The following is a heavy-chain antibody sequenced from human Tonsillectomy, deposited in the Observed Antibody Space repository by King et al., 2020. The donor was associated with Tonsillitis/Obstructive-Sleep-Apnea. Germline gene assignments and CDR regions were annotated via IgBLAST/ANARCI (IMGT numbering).Heavy chain of an antibody. CDR3: ARRRGSIVVVPAAPRRNWFDP. CDR2: INHSGST. CDR1: GGSFSGYY. Sequence: VQLQQWGAGLLKPSETLSLPCAVYGGSFSGYYWSWIRQPPGKGLEWIGEINHSGSTNYNPSLKSRVTISVDTSKNQFSLKLSSVTAADTAVYYCARRRGSIVVVPAAPRRNWFDPWGQGTLVTVSS. D-gene: IGHD2-2*01. J-gene: IGHJ5*02. V-gene: IGHV4-34*01.